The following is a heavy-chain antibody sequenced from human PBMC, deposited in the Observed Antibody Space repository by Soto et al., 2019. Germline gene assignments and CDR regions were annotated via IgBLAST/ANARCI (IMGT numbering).Heavy chain of an antibody. CDR1: GFTVSNYW. Sequence: GASPRISWTASGFTVSNYWMNWVRQAPGKGLVWVSHIKSDGTTSYADSVEGRFTVSRDDAKNTFYLQMNSLRAEDTAVYYCARDGGLRGYFDYWGQGTLVTVSS. J-gene: IGHJ4*02. D-gene: IGHD3-16*01. CDR2: IKSDGTT. CDR3: ARDGGLRGYFDY. V-gene: IGHV3-74*01.